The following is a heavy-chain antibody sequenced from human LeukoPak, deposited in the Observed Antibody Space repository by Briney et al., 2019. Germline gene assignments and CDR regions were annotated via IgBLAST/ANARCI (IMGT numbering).Heavy chain of an antibody. Sequence: NPSETLSLTCAVYGGSFSGYYWSSIRQPPGKGLEWIGEINHSGSTNYNPSLKSRVTISVDTSKNQFSLKLSSVTAADTAVYYCARHVYGGNRGHFDYWGQGTLVTVSS. CDR1: GGSFSGYY. J-gene: IGHJ4*02. CDR2: INHSGST. V-gene: IGHV4-34*01. D-gene: IGHD4-23*01. CDR3: ARHVYGGNRGHFDY.